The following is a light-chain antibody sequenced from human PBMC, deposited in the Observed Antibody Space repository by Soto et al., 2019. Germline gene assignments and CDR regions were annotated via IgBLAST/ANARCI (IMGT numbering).Light chain of an antibody. CDR2: EGS. CDR3: CSYAGGTTVV. Sequence: QSVLTQPASVSGSPGQSITISCTGTTSDIGSYNSVSWFQQHPGRVPRLMIFEGSKRPSGVSNRFSGSRSGNTASLTISGLQAEDEADYYCCSYAGGTTVVFGGWTKLTVL. J-gene: IGLJ2*01. CDR1: TSDIGSYNS. V-gene: IGLV2-23*01.